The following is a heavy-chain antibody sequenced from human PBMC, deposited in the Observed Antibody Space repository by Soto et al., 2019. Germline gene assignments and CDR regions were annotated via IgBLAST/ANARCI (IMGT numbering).Heavy chain of an antibody. D-gene: IGHD2-15*01. J-gene: IGHJ6*03. V-gene: IGHV3-66*01. CDR2: IQSGGST. CDR1: GFTVSSHY. Sequence: EVQLVESGGDLVQPGGSLRLSCAASGFTVSSHYMNWVRQATGKGLEWVSLIQSGGSTFYADSVKGRFTISRDNSKNTLLLQMNSLRVEDTAMYYCSRDDVYCSGGSCYGAPMDVWGRGTTVTVSS. CDR3: SRDDVYCSGGSCYGAPMDV.